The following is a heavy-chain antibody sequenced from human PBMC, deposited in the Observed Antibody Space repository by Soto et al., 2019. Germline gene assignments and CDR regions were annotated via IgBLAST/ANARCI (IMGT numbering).Heavy chain of an antibody. CDR3: AKDKHRTMVRGVIDY. Sequence: GGSLRLSCAASGFTFSSYAMSWVRQAPGKGLEWVSAISGSGGSTYYADSVKGRFTISRDNSKNTLYLQMNSLRAEDTAVYYCAKDKHRTMVRGVIDYWGQGTLVTVSS. J-gene: IGHJ4*02. V-gene: IGHV3-23*01. D-gene: IGHD3-10*01. CDR1: GFTFSSYA. CDR2: ISGSGGST.